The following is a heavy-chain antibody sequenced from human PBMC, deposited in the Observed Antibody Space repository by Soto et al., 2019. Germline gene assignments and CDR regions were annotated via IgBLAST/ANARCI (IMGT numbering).Heavy chain of an antibody. CDR1: GFTFSDYY. CDR2: ISSSGSTI. Sequence: GGSLRLSCAASGFTFSDYYMSWIRQAPGKGLEWVSYISSSGSTIYYADSVKGRFTISRDNAKNSLYLQMNSLRAEDTAVYYCAREGRDYYDSSGYYASMVDYWGQGTLVTVSS. CDR3: AREGRDYYDSSGYYASMVDY. V-gene: IGHV3-11*01. D-gene: IGHD3-22*01. J-gene: IGHJ4*02.